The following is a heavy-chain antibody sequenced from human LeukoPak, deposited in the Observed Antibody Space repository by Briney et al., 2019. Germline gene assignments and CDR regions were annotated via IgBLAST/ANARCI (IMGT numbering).Heavy chain of an antibody. J-gene: IGHJ4*02. CDR2: IYTSGST. V-gene: IGHV4-4*07. D-gene: IGHD3-3*01. Sequence: SETLSLTCTVSGGSISSYYWSWIRQPAGKGLEWIGRIYTSGSTNYNPSLKSRVTMSVDTSKNQFSLKLSSETAADTAVYYCARDRVDFWSGYQWGFDYWGQGTLVTVSS. CDR1: GGSISSYY. CDR3: ARDRVDFWSGYQWGFDY.